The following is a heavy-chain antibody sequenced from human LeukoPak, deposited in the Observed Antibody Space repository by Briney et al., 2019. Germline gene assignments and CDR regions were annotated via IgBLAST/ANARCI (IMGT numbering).Heavy chain of an antibody. D-gene: IGHD6-19*01. Sequence: PGGSLRLSCAASGFTFSSYSMNWVRQAPGKGLEWVSSISSSSSYIYYADSVKGRFTISRDNAKNSLYLQMNSLRAEDTAVYYCARDYAVAGFFDYWGQGTLVTVSS. CDR3: ARDYAVAGFFDY. J-gene: IGHJ4*02. V-gene: IGHV3-21*01. CDR2: ISSSSSYI. CDR1: GFTFSSYS.